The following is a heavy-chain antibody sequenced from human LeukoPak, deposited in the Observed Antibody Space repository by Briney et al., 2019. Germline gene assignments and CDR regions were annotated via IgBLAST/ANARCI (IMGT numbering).Heavy chain of an antibody. J-gene: IGHJ4*02. CDR2: TNHSGST. CDR1: GGSFSGYY. D-gene: IGHD6-6*01. V-gene: IGHV4-34*01. Sequence: SETLSLTCAVYGGSFSGYYWNWIRQPPGKGLEWIGETNHSGSTNYNPSLKSRVTISVDTSKNQFSLKLSSVTAADTAVYYCARGPLGSSSDYWGQGTLVTVSS. CDR3: ARGPLGSSSDY.